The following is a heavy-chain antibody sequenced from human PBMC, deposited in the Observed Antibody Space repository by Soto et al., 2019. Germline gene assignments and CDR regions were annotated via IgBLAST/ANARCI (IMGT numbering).Heavy chain of an antibody. CDR2: IYYSGST. V-gene: IGHV4-31*03. D-gene: IGHD2-15*01. Sequence: QVQLQESGPGLVKPSQTLSLTCTVSGGSISSGDYYWSWIRQHPGKGLEWIGYIYYSGSTYYNPSLKSRVSISVDTSKNQFSLKLSSVTAADTAVYYCARDLVCSGGSCYGIDPWGQGTLVTVSS. CDR3: ARDLVCSGGSCYGIDP. J-gene: IGHJ5*02. CDR1: GGSISSGDYY.